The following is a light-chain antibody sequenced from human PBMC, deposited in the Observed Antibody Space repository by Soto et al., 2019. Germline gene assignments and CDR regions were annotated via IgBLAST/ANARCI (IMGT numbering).Light chain of an antibody. Sequence: QSVLAQPASVSGSPGQSITISCAGTSGDIGGYNYVSWYQQHPGKPPKLIIFDVADRPSGVSDRFSGSKSGNTASLTISGLRPGDEADYYCSSFTGSFTHVFGTGTKVTVL. J-gene: IGLJ1*01. CDR2: DVA. CDR1: SGDIGGYNY. V-gene: IGLV2-14*03. CDR3: SSFTGSFTHV.